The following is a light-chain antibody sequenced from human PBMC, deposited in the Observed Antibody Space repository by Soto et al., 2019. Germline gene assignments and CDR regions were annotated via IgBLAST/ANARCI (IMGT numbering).Light chain of an antibody. CDR1: QSISSW. J-gene: IGKJ1*01. Sequence: DIPMTQSPSTLSASVGDRVTITCRASQSISSWLAWYQQKPGKAPKLLIYKASSLESGVPSRVSGSGTGTGFTLTISSLQPDDFATYFGQQYNRYPPTSMFGKGTKVEIK. CDR3: QQYNRYPPTSM. V-gene: IGKV1-5*03. CDR2: KAS.